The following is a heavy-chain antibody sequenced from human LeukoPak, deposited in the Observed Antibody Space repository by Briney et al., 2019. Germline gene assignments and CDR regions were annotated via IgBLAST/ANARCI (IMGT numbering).Heavy chain of an antibody. Sequence: GASVKVSCKASGGTFSSYAISWVRQAPGQGLEWMGGIIPIFGTANYAQKFQGRVTMTRNTSISTAYMELSSLRSEDTAVYYCARGAGDSDAFDIWGQGTMVTVSS. D-gene: IGHD3-16*01. CDR1: GGTFSSYA. CDR2: IIPIFGTA. J-gene: IGHJ3*02. V-gene: IGHV1-69*05. CDR3: ARGAGDSDAFDI.